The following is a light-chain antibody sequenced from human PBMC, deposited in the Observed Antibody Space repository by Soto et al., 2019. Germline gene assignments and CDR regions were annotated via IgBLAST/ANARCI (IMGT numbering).Light chain of an antibody. CDR3: FSHRGGDSHG. Sequence: QSALTQPASVSGSPGQSITISCTGTSSDVGAYNYVSWYQQYPGKAPKLMIYGVTNRPSGVSNRFSGSKTGNTASLTISGLQAEDEADYYCFSHRGGDSHGFGTGTKVTV. CDR2: GVT. CDR1: SSDVGAYNY. V-gene: IGLV2-14*01. J-gene: IGLJ1*01.